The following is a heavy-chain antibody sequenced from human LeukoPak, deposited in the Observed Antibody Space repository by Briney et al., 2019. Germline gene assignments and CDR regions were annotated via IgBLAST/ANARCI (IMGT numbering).Heavy chain of an antibody. CDR2: INYSGST. J-gene: IGHJ5*02. V-gene: IGHV4-59*08. CDR1: GGSISSYY. Sequence: SETLSLTCTVSGGSISSYYWSWIRQPPGKGLEWIGYINYSGSTNYSPSLKSRVTIALDTSKIQFSLKLSSVTAADTAVYYCARHETAYYLNAPFDPWGQGTLVTVSS. CDR3: ARHETAYYLNAPFDP. D-gene: IGHD3-9*01.